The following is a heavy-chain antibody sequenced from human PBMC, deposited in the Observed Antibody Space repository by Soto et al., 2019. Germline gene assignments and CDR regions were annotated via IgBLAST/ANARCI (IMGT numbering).Heavy chain of an antibody. D-gene: IGHD3-22*01. Sequence: GGSLRLSCAASGFTFSSYGMHWVRQAPGKGLEWVAVIWYDGSNKYYADSVKGRFTISRDNSKNTLYLQMNSLRAEDTAVYYCARDQHYDSSGYYPDAFDIWGPGTMVTVSS. CDR2: IWYDGSNK. CDR3: ARDQHYDSSGYYPDAFDI. J-gene: IGHJ3*02. CDR1: GFTFSSYG. V-gene: IGHV3-33*01.